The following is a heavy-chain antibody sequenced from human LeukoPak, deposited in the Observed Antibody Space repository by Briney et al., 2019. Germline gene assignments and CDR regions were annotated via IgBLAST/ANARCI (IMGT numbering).Heavy chain of an antibody. V-gene: IGHV3-9*01. CDR1: GFTFDDYA. D-gene: IGHD3-3*01. CDR3: AKGPGYYDFWSGLPYYFDY. Sequence: PGGSLRLSCAASGFTFDDYAMHWVRQAPGKGLEWVSGISWNSGSIGYADSVKGRLTISRDNAKSSLYLQMNSLRAEDTALYYCAKGPGYYDFWSGLPYYFDYWGQGTLVTVSS. CDR2: ISWNSGSI. J-gene: IGHJ4*02.